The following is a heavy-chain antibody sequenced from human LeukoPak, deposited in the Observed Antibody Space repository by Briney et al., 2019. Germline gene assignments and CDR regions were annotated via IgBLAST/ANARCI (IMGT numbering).Heavy chain of an antibody. V-gene: IGHV1-18*01. CDR2: ISAYNGNT. J-gene: IGHJ5*02. D-gene: IGHD2-15*01. CDR1: GYTFTSYG. CDR3: ARGGLGVVVVAARAFGP. Sequence: ASVKVSCKASGYTFTSYGISWVRQAPGQGLEWMGWISAYNGNTNYAQKLQGRVTMTTDTSTSTAYMELRSLRSDDTAVYYCARGGLGVVVVAARAFGPWGQGTLVTVSS.